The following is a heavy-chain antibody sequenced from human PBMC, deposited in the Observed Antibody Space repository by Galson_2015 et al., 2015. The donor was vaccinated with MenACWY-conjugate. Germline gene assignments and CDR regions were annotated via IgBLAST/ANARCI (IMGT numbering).Heavy chain of an antibody. J-gene: IGHJ5*02. V-gene: IGHV1-3*01. Sequence: SVKVSCKASGYTFTSYAMHWVRQAPGQRLEWMGWINAGNGDTRYSQNFQGRVTITRDTSASTVYVELSSLRSEDTAVYYCARDLSYSTSWRNWFDPWGQGTLVTVSS. CDR1: GYTFTSYA. D-gene: IGHD6-13*01. CDR3: ARDLSYSTSWRNWFDP. CDR2: INAGNGDT.